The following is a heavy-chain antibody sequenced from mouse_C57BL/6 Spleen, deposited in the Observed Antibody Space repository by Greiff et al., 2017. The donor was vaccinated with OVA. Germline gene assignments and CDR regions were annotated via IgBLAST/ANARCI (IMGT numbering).Heavy chain of an antibody. V-gene: IGHV6-3*01. CDR3: TAYYSNYWYFDV. D-gene: IGHD2-5*01. CDR2: IRLKSDNYAT. CDR1: GFTFSNYW. J-gene: IGHJ1*03. Sequence: EVQLVESGGGLVQPGGSMKLSCVASGFTFSNYWMNWVRQSPEKGLEWVAQIRLKSDNYATHYAESVKGRFTIARDDSKSSVYLQMNNLSAEDTGIYYCTAYYSNYWYFDVWGTGTTGTDSS.